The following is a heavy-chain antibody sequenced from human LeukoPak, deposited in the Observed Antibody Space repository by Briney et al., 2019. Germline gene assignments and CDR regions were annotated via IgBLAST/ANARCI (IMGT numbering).Heavy chain of an antibody. D-gene: IGHD2-15*01. CDR1: GFAFSKYW. Sequence: GGSLRLSCAASGFAFSKYWMTWVRQAPGKGLEWVAHIKEDGGEKHYVDPVKGRFTISRDNAKNSLYLQMNSLRAEDTAMYYCVRDRGYCSGGTCYALWDYWGQGTLVTVSS. J-gene: IGHJ4*02. V-gene: IGHV3-7*01. CDR2: IKEDGGEK. CDR3: VRDRGYCSGGTCYALWDY.